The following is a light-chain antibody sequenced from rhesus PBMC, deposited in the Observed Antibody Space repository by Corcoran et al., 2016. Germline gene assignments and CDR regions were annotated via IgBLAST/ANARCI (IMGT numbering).Light chain of an antibody. V-gene: IGKV2-104*02. Sequence: DIVMTQTPLSLPVTPGEPASISCRSSQSLWDSEDGNTYLDWYLQKPGQSPQLLIYEVSNRARGVPARLSGSGSDTDFTLKISSVEAEDVGVYYCMQDLEFPWTFGPGTKVEIK. J-gene: IGKJ1*01. CDR1: QSLWDSEDGNTY. CDR3: MQDLEFPWT. CDR2: EVS.